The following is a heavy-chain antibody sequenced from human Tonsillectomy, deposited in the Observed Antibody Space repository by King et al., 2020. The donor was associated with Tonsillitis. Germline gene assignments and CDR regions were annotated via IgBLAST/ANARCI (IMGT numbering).Heavy chain of an antibody. Sequence: QVQLVESGTEVKNPGASVKGSCKTSGYSFTSYAISCVRQAPGQGLECMGWFSATNGDTHNAQRVQGRVTLTTDSSTSTAYLELRSLRSDDTAVYYCARDPPDVWGSFRSLDYWGQGTLVTVSS. CDR1: GYSFTSYA. CDR3: ARDPPDVWGSFRSLDY. J-gene: IGHJ4*02. CDR2: FSATNGDT. V-gene: IGHV1-18*01. D-gene: IGHD3-16*02.